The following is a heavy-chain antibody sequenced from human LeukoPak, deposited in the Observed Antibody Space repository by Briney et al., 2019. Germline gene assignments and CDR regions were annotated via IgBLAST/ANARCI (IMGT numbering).Heavy chain of an antibody. CDR3: ARTNILRYFDWSPNFDY. Sequence: GASLKISCKASGSCFTTYWIGWVRPLPGKGLEWMGIIHPGDSDTRYSPSFQGQVTISADKSISTAYLQWSSLRASDTAMYYCARTNILRYFDWSPNFDYWGQGTLVTVSS. D-gene: IGHD3-9*01. CDR1: GSCFTTYW. J-gene: IGHJ4*02. CDR2: IHPGDSDT. V-gene: IGHV5-51*01.